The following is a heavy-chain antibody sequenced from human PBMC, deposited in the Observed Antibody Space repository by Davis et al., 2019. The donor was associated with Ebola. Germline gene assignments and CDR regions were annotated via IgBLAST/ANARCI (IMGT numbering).Heavy chain of an antibody. D-gene: IGHD2-15*01. V-gene: IGHV3-23*01. CDR2: ISGSGGSK. CDR3: ASSGPVVVAADFDY. J-gene: IGHJ4*02. Sequence: GESLKISCAASGFTFSSYAMSWVRQAPGKGLEWVSAISGSGGSKYYADSVKGRFTISRDNSKNMLYLQMNSLRAEDTAVYYCASSGPVVVAADFDYWGQGTLVTVSS. CDR1: GFTFSSYA.